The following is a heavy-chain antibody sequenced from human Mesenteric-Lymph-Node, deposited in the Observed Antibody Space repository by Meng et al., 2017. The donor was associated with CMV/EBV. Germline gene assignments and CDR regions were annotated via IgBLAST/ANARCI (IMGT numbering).Heavy chain of an antibody. J-gene: IGHJ4*02. D-gene: IGHD5-24*01. Sequence: GGSLRLSCAASGVNFNIHAMTWVRQAPGKGPEWVANIKQDGSEKNHVDSVKGRFTITRDNAKNSLYLQMNSLRAEDTAVYYCARDMGWLQFDYWGQGTLVTVSS. CDR2: IKQDGSEK. CDR1: GVNFNIHA. CDR3: ARDMGWLQFDY. V-gene: IGHV3-7*01.